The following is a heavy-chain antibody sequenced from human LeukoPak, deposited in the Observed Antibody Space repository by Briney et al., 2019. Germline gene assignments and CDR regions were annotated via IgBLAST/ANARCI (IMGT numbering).Heavy chain of an antibody. CDR2: ISSSGSTI. CDR3: ARDPGRLRHYYCGMDV. V-gene: IGHV3-11*01. D-gene: IGHD6-25*01. CDR1: GFTFSDYY. J-gene: IGHJ6*02. Sequence: GGSLRLSCAASGFTFSDYYMSWIRQAPGKGLEWVSYISSSGSTIYYADSVKGRFTISRDNAENSLYLQMNSLRAEDTAVYYCARDPGRLRHYYCGMDVWGQGTTVTVSS.